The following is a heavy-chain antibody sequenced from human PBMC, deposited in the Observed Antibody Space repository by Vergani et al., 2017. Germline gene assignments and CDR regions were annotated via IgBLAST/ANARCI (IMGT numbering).Heavy chain of an antibody. Sequence: QVQLVQSGAEVKKPGASVKVSCKASGYTFTSYGISWVRQAPGQGLEWMGWISAYNGNTNYAQKLQGRVTMTTDTSTREAYMELRVLRTDDTAVYYFAGESDNVLGWLGTGQYYDYCGMDVWGQGTTVTVSS. CDR3: AGESDNVLGWLGTGQYYDYCGMDV. CDR2: ISAYNGNT. D-gene: IGHD6-19*01. CDR1: GYTFTSYG. V-gene: IGHV1-18*01. J-gene: IGHJ6*02.